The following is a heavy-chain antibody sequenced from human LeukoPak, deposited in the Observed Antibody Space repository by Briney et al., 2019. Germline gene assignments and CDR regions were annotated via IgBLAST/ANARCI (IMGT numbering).Heavy chain of an antibody. V-gene: IGHV1-69*04. CDR1: GGTFSSYA. Sequence: ASVKVSCKASGGTFSSYAISWVRQAPGQGLEWMGRIIPILGIANYAQKFQGRVTITADKSTSTAYMELSSLRSEDTAVYYCASRAYCGGDCYPGPDAFDIWGQGTMVTVSS. J-gene: IGHJ3*02. D-gene: IGHD2-21*02. CDR3: ASRAYCGGDCYPGPDAFDI. CDR2: IIPILGIA.